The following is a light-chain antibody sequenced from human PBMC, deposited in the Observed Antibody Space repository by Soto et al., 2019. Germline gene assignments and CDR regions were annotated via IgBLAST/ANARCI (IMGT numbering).Light chain of an antibody. CDR3: QQYDNVPPT. Sequence: DIQMTQSPSSLSASVGDRVTITCQASQDISNYLNWYQQKAGKAPKLLIYDASNLETGVPSRFSGSGSGTGFIFTISSLQPEDTATYYCQQYDNVPPTFGQGTKLEIK. CDR1: QDISNY. V-gene: IGKV1-33*01. CDR2: DAS. J-gene: IGKJ2*01.